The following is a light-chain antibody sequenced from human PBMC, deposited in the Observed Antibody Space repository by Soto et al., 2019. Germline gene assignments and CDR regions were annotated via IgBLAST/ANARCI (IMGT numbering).Light chain of an antibody. CDR3: AAWDDSLNGVV. Sequence: QSVLTQSPSTSGTPGQWVTISCSGSSSNIGSNTVNWYQQLPGTAPQLLTFFGSHRPSGVPDRFSGSKSGSSASLAISGLQSEDEADYYCAAWDDSLNGVVFGGGTKLTVL. CDR1: SSNIGSNT. J-gene: IGLJ2*01. V-gene: IGLV1-44*01. CDR2: FGS.